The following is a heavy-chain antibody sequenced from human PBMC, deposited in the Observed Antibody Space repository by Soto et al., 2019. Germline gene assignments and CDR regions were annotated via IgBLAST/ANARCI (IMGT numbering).Heavy chain of an antibody. Sequence: GGSLRLSCAASGFTFSSYAMSWVHQAPGKGLEWVSAISGSGGSTYYADSVKGRFTISRDNSKNTLYLQMNSLRAEDTAVYYCATSLWDAEYFQHWGQGTLVTVSS. CDR2: ISGSGGST. J-gene: IGHJ1*01. CDR3: ATSLWDAEYFQH. V-gene: IGHV3-23*01. CDR1: GFTFSSYA. D-gene: IGHD3-16*01.